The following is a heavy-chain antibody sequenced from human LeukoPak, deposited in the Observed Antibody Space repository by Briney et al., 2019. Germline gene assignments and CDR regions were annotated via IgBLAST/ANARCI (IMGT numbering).Heavy chain of an antibody. V-gene: IGHV3-23*01. Sequence: GGSLRLPCAASGFTFSSYAMSWVRQAPGKGLEWVSAISGSGGSTYYADSVKGRFTISRDNSKNTLYLQMNSLRAEDTAVYYCAKAETITFGGVIVSWGQGTLVTVSS. CDR3: AKAETITFGGVIVS. J-gene: IGHJ4*02. CDR1: GFTFSSYA. D-gene: IGHD3-16*02. CDR2: ISGSGGST.